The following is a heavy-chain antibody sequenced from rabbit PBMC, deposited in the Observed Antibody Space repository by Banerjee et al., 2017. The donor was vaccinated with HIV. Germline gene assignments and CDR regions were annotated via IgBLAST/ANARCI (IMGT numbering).Heavy chain of an antibody. V-gene: IGHV1S40*01. CDR1: GVYFSFSSY. CDR3: SRDSSSCFSSYGMDL. D-gene: IGHD1-1*01. J-gene: IGHJ6*01. Sequence: EESGGGLVKPGASLTLTCTASGVYFSFSSYMCWVRQAPGKGLEWSACIEVGSSGFTYYSSWAKGRFTISKTSSTTVTLQVTRLPAADTATYFCSRDSSSCFSSYGMDLWSPGTLVTVS. CDR2: IEVGSSGFT.